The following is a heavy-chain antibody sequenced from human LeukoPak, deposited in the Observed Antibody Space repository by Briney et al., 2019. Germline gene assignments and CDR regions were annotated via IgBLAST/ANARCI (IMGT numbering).Heavy chain of an antibody. CDR1: GFIFSSYS. J-gene: IGHJ3*02. V-gene: IGHV3-23*01. CDR2: ITGSGGNT. Sequence: GGSLRLSCAASGFIFSSYSMSWVRQAPGKGLEWVSVITGSGGNTYYADSVKGRFTISKDNSKNTLYLHMNSLRAEDTAMYYCAKKRDAFDIWGQGTVVAVSS. CDR3: AKKRDAFDI. D-gene: IGHD5-24*01.